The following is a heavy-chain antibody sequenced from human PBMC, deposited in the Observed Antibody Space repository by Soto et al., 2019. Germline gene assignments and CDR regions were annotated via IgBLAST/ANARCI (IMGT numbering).Heavy chain of an antibody. V-gene: IGHV3-23*01. J-gene: IGHJ3*02. CDR2: ISGSGGNT. Sequence: VGSLRLSCASSVFTFSNFAMSCVRHCPGKGLEWVSGISGSGGNTHYADSVKGRFTISRDNSKNTLYLQMNSLRAEDTAVYYCAIWGNPSAIGFDIWGRGTLVIGSS. D-gene: IGHD2-21*01. CDR1: VFTFSNFA. CDR3: AIWGNPSAIGFDI.